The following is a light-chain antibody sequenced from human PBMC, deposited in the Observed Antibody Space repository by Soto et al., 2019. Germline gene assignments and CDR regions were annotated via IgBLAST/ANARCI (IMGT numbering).Light chain of an antibody. V-gene: IGKV3-20*01. Sequence: EIVLTQSPGTLSLSPGERATLSCRASQSVTSTFLAWYQHKPGQAPRLLIYGVSKRATGIPDRFSGSGSGTDFTLTITRLEPEDFAVYYCQQYGSAPLTFGGGTKVDIK. CDR2: GVS. J-gene: IGKJ4*01. CDR3: QQYGSAPLT. CDR1: QSVTSTF.